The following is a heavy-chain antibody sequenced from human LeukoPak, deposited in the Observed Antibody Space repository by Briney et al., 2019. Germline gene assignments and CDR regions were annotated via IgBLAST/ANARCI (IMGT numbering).Heavy chain of an antibody. J-gene: IGHJ4*02. Sequence: GRSLRLSCAASGVMFGDYAMHWARQAPGKGLECVAGIHYNSGHSGYADSVKGRFTISRDNSKNTLSLQMNSLRAEDTAVYYCAKGANTAMITSYFDYWGQGTLVTVSS. V-gene: IGHV3-9*01. CDR3: AKGANTAMITSYFDY. D-gene: IGHD5-18*01. CDR1: GVMFGDYA. CDR2: IHYNSGHS.